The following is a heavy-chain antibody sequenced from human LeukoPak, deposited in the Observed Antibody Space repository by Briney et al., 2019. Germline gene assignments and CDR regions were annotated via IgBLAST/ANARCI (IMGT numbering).Heavy chain of an antibody. CDR1: GGSIRSYF. D-gene: IGHD5-18*01. J-gene: IGHJ4*02. CDR2: IYYSGST. Sequence: SETQSLTCSVFGGSIRSYFWSWIRQPPGKGLEWVGYIYYSGSTNYNPSLKSRVTISVDTSKNQFSLTLSSVTAADTAVYYCAREGGGYSYGSGYYFDYWGQGTLVTVSS. V-gene: IGHV4-59*01. CDR3: AREGGGYSYGSGYYFDY.